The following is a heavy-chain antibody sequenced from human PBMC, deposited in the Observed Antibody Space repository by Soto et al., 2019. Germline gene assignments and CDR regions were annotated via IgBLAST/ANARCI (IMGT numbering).Heavy chain of an antibody. J-gene: IGHJ6*02. Sequence: XSVKVTCHASGYSFSGYGVNWVRQAPGQGLEWMGLISVYNGDTNYAQNFQDRVTMTTDTSTKTAYMDLRSLRFDDTAVYYCASTQGSGYCSSASCRNGMDVWGQGATATVSS. CDR3: ASTQGSGYCSSASCRNGMDV. CDR1: GYSFSGYG. CDR2: ISVYNGDT. V-gene: IGHV1-18*01. D-gene: IGHD2-2*01.